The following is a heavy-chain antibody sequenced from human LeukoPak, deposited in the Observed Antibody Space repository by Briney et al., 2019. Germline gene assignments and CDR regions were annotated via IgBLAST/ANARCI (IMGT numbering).Heavy chain of an antibody. J-gene: IGHJ4*02. CDR3: ARAIYCSSSTCSLGYFDN. CDR2: IYHSGST. CDR1: GYSISSGYY. Sequence: SETLSLTCTVSGYSISSGYYWGWIRQPPGKGLEWIGSIYHSGSTYYNPSLKSRVTMSVDTSKNQFSLKLSSVTAADTAVYYCARAIYCSSSTCSLGYFDNWGQGTLVTASS. D-gene: IGHD2-2*01. V-gene: IGHV4-38-2*02.